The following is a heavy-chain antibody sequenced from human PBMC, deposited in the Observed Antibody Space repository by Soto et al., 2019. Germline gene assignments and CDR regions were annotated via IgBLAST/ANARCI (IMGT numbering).Heavy chain of an antibody. Sequence: LRLSCGASGFTFSSYGMHWVRQAPGKGLEWVAVIWYDGNNKYYEESVKGRFTISRDNSKNTMYVQMNSLRAEDTAVYYCARDRGYRSYESYGLDVWGQGTTVTVSS. V-gene: IGHV3-33*01. D-gene: IGHD4-4*01. CDR2: IWYDGNNK. CDR1: GFTFSSYG. J-gene: IGHJ6*02. CDR3: ARDRGYRSYESYGLDV.